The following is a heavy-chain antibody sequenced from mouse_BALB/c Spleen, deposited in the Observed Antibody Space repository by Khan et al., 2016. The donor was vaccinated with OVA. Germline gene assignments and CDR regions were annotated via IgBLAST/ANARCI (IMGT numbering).Heavy chain of an antibody. J-gene: IGHJ2*01. V-gene: IGHV3-2*02. D-gene: IGHD1-1*01. CDR2: ISYSGNT. CDR3: ARVYGGDFDY. CDR1: GYSITTDYA. Sequence: EVQLQESGPDLVKPSQSLSLTCTVTGYSITTDYAWNWIRQFLGNKLEWMGFISYSGNTKYNPSLKSRISITRDTSKNQFFLQLKSVTTEDTARYYCARVYGGDFDYWGQGTTLTVSS.